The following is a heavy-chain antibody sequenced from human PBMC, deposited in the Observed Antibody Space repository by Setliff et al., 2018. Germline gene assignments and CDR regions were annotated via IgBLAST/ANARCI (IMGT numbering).Heavy chain of an antibody. V-gene: IGHV7-4-1*02. CDR3: ARTPVVVTLRNAFDI. Sequence: VASVKVSCKASGYTFTSYAMNWVRQAPGQGLEWMGWINTNTGNPTYAQGFTGRFVFSLDTSVSTAYLQISSLKAEDTAVYYCARTPVVVTLRNAFDIWGQGTMVTVSS. CDR2: INTNTGNP. J-gene: IGHJ3*02. D-gene: IGHD2-21*02. CDR1: GYTFTSYA.